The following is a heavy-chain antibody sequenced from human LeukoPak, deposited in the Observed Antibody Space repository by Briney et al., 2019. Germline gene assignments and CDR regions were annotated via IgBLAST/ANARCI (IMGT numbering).Heavy chain of an antibody. Sequence: GGSLRLSCAASGFTFDDYATHWVRQAPGKGLEWVSLISWDGGSTYYADSVKGRFTISRDNSKNSLYLQMNSLRAEDTALYYCATGYCSSTSCSQFDYWGQGTLVTVSS. V-gene: IGHV3-43D*04. J-gene: IGHJ4*02. CDR3: ATGYCSSTSCSQFDY. CDR2: ISWDGGST. CDR1: GFTFDDYA. D-gene: IGHD2-2*01.